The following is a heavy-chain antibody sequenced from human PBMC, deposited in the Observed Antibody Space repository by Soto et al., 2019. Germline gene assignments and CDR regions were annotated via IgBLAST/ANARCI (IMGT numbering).Heavy chain of an antibody. V-gene: IGHV3-74*03. J-gene: IGHJ3*01. CDR1: DFTFSAYR. Sequence: EVQLVESGGGLGQPGGSLRLSCVASDFTFSAYRMHWVRQVPGKGLVWVSRINSDGSSTTYADSVKGRYPISRDTAKNTLYLPMASLRVADTVVFYCARGAVGAFDLWGQGTMVTVSS. CDR2: INSDGSST. D-gene: IGHD1-26*01. CDR3: ARGAVGAFDL.